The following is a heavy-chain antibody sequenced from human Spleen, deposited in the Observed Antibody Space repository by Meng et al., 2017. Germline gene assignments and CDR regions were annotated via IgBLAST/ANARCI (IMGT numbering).Heavy chain of an antibody. V-gene: IGHV3-11*01. Sequence: GESLKISCAASGFTFSDYYMSWIRQAPGKGLEWVSYISSSGSTIYYADSVKGRFTISRDNAKNSLYLQMNSLRAEDTAVYYCARYHYFDSSGYSPDYWGQGTLVTVSS. CDR1: GFTFSDYY. CDR3: ARYHYFDSSGYSPDY. J-gene: IGHJ4*02. D-gene: IGHD3-22*01. CDR2: ISSSGSTI.